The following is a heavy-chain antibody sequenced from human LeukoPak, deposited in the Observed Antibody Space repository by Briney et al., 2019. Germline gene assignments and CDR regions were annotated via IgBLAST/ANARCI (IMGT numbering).Heavy chain of an antibody. D-gene: IGHD3-10*01. CDR1: GYTFTSHG. Sequence: GASVQVSRTASGYTFTSHGSSWVRQAPGQGLEWMGWVSAYNGNTNYAQKLQGRVTMTTDTSTSTAYMELRSLRSDDTAVYYCARDPPPSLWFGELSPYYYGMDVWGKGTTVTVSS. CDR2: VSAYNGNT. V-gene: IGHV1-18*04. CDR3: ARDPPPSLWFGELSPYYYGMDV. J-gene: IGHJ6*04.